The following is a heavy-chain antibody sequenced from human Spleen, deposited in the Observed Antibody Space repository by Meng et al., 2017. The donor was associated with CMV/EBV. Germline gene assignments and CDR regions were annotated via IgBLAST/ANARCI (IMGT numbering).Heavy chain of an antibody. D-gene: IGHD2-2*01. CDR3: ARSDCSTTSCSHYFDS. V-gene: IGHV3-30-3*01. J-gene: IGHJ4*02. CDR2: MSYDGSNN. CDR1: GFTFSRYA. Sequence: GESLKISCAASGFTFSRYAMHWVRQAPGKGLEWVAVMSYDGSNNYYADSVKGRFTISRDNSKNTLYLQMNSLRAEDTAVYYCARSDCSTTSCSHYFDSWGQGTLVTVSS.